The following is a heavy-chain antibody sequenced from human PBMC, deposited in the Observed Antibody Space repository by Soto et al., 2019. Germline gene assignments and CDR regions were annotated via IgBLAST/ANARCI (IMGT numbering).Heavy chain of an antibody. CDR2: MNPGSGKT. CDR1: GYTFINFD. V-gene: IGHV1-8*02. D-gene: IGHD6-13*01. CDR3: ARMASAGTLNWFDP. J-gene: IGHJ5*02. Sequence: ASVKVSCKASGYTFINFDISWVRQATGQGLEWMGWMNPGSGKTGYANKFQGRVTMTRDASTGTAHLELSSLTSEDTAAYYCARMASAGTLNWFDPWGQGTLVTVSS.